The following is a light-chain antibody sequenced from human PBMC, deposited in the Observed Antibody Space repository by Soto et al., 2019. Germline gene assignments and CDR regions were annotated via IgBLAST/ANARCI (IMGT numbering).Light chain of an antibody. CDR3: AAWDDNLRGYWV. J-gene: IGLJ2*01. CDR1: SSDVGTYDL. CDR2: TDN. V-gene: IGLV2-14*02. Sequence: QSALTQPASVSGSPGQSITISCTGTSSDVGTYDLVSWYQHHPGAAPKLLIYTDNERPSGVPDRFSGSKSGTSASLAISGLRSEDEADYYCAAWDDNLRGYWVFGGGTKLTVL.